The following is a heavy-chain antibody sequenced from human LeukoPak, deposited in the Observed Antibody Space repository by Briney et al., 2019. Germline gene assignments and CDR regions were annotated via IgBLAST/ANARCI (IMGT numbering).Heavy chain of an antibody. CDR3: ARGITTMVRGVTYYFDY. CDR1: GYTFTGYY. J-gene: IGHJ4*02. V-gene: IGHV1-2*02. D-gene: IGHD3-10*01. CDR2: INPNSGGT. Sequence: ASVTVSCKASGYTFTGYYMHWVRQAPGQGLEWMGWINPNSGGTNYAKKFQGRVTMTRDTSISTAYMELSRLRSDDTAVYYCARGITTMVRGVTYYFDYWGQGTLVTVSS.